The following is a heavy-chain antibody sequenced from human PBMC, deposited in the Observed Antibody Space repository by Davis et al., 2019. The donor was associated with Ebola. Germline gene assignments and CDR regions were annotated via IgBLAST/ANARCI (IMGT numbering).Heavy chain of an antibody. D-gene: IGHD5-18*01. J-gene: IGHJ4*02. CDR1: GFTFSSYG. Sequence: GESLKISCAASGFTFSSYGMHWVRQAPGKGLEWVSAISGSGGSTYYADSVKGRFTISRDNSKNTLYLQMNSLRAEDTAVYYCARGGIQLWLLGSWGQGTLVTVSS. CDR2: ISGSGGST. CDR3: ARGGIQLWLLGS. V-gene: IGHV3-23*01.